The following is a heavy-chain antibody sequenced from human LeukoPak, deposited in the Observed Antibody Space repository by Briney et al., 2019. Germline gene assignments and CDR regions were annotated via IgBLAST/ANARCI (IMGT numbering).Heavy chain of an antibody. CDR2: ISGSGGST. V-gene: IGHV3-23*01. J-gene: IGHJ5*02. CDR3: AKLAGYCSSTSCRNWFDP. D-gene: IGHD2-2*01. CDR1: GFTFSSYA. Sequence: PGGSLRLSCAASGFTFSSYAMSWVRQAPGKGLEWVSAISGSGGSTYYADSVKGRFTISRDNSKNTLYLQMNSLRAEDTAVYYCAKLAGYCSSTSCRNWFDPWGQETLVTVSS.